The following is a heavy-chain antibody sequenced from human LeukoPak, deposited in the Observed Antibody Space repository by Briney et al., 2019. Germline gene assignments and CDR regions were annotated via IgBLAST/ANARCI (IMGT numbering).Heavy chain of an antibody. J-gene: IGHJ6*03. CDR1: GGSISSSSYY. CDR2: IYYSGST. V-gene: IGHV4-39*07. CDR3: AGLYCSSTSCYYMDV. D-gene: IGHD2-2*01. Sequence: SETLSLTCTVSGGSISSSSYYWGWIRQPPGKGLEWIGSIYYSGSTSYNPSLKSRVTISVDTSKNQFSLKLSSVTAADTAVYYCAGLYCSSTSCYYMDVWGKGTTVTVSS.